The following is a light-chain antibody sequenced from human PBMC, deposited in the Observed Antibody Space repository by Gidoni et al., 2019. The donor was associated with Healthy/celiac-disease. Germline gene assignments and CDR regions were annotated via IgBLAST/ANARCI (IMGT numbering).Light chain of an antibody. Sequence: IVLTQSPATLSLSPGERATLSCRASQSVSSYLAWYQQKPGQAPRLLIYDASNRATGIPARFSGSGSRTYFTLTISSLEPEDFAVYYCQQRSNWPPKYTFGQGTKLEIK. J-gene: IGKJ2*01. V-gene: IGKV3-11*01. CDR2: DAS. CDR1: QSVSSY. CDR3: QQRSNWPPKYT.